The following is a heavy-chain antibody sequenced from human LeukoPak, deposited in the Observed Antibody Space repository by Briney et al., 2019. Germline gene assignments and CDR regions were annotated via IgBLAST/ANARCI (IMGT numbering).Heavy chain of an antibody. J-gene: IGHJ6*02. Sequence: GSSVKVSCKASGGTFSSYAISWVRQAPGQGLEWMGGIIPLFGTANYAQKFQGRVTITADESTSTAYMELSSLRSEDTAVYYCARPTIFGVVKYSYYGMDVWGQGTTVTVSS. V-gene: IGHV1-69*01. CDR2: IIPLFGTA. CDR3: ARPTIFGVVKYSYYGMDV. D-gene: IGHD3-3*01. CDR1: GGTFSSYA.